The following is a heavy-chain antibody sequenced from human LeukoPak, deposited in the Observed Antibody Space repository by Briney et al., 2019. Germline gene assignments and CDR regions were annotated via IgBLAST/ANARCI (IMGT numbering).Heavy chain of an antibody. CDR3: ARDWGLAGSYYGFSDY. V-gene: IGHV1-2*02. Sequence: ASVKVSCKASGYTFTAYYIHWVRLAPGQGLEWMGWISPNTGGTNYAQTFQGRVTMTRDTSISTAYMDLSRLTSDDTAVYYCARDWGLAGSYYGFSDYLGQGTLVNVPS. J-gene: IGHJ4*02. D-gene: IGHD3-10*01. CDR2: ISPNTGGT. CDR1: GYTFTAYY.